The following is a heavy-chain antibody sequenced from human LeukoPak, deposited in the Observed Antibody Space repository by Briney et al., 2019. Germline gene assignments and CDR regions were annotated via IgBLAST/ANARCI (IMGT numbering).Heavy chain of an antibody. CDR2: INHSGST. Sequence: SETLSLTCAVYGGSFSGYYWSWIRQPPGKGLEWIGEINHSGSTNYNPSLKSRVTISVDTSKSQFSLKLSSVTAADTAVYYCARAVLRSFDYWGQGTLVTVSS. CDR3: ARAVLRSFDY. CDR1: GGSFSGYY. D-gene: IGHD3-3*01. V-gene: IGHV4-34*01. J-gene: IGHJ4*02.